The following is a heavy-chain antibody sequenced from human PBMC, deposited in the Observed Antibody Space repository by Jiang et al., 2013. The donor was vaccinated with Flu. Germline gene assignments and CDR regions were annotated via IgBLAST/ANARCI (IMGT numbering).Heavy chain of an antibody. CDR2: ISDSAYTI. CDR3: VRGINDFWSGYYFDS. Sequence: RLSCAASGFTFSSYSMNWVRQAPGKGLEWISYISDSAYTIYYADSVKGRFTISRDNVKNSLYLQMNSLRAEDTAVYYCVRGINDFWSGYYFDSWGQGTLVTVSS. CDR1: GFTFSSYS. D-gene: IGHD3-3*01. J-gene: IGHJ4*02. V-gene: IGHV3-48*01.